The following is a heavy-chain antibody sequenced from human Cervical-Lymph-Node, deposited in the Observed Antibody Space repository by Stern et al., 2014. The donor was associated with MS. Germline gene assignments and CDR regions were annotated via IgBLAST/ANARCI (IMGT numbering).Heavy chain of an antibody. CDR1: GGSISSSNYY. J-gene: IGHJ4*02. CDR2: IYYSGFT. CDR3: ARHDNVPRPSQLYSARDRGPGYFDF. V-gene: IGHV4-39*01. D-gene: IGHD1-26*01. Sequence: VQLVESGPGLVKPSETLSLTCTVSGGSISSSNYYWAWIRQPPGKGLEWIGNIYYSGFTSYNPSLKSRVTISVNTSKNQFSLKLSSVTAADTAVYYCARHDNVPRPSQLYSARDRGPGYFDFWGQGTLVTVSS.